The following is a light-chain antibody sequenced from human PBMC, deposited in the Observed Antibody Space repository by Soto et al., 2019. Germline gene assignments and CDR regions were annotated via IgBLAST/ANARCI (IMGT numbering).Light chain of an antibody. J-gene: IGKJ1*01. CDR2: AAS. V-gene: IGKV3-20*01. CDR3: QQYGGSPWT. Sequence: PGERATLSCRSSQCVNSNYLAWYQQKPGQAPRLLIYAASSRAAGFPDRFSGSGSETDFTLTISRLEPEDFAVYYCQQYGGSPWTFGQGTKVEIK. CDR1: QCVNSNY.